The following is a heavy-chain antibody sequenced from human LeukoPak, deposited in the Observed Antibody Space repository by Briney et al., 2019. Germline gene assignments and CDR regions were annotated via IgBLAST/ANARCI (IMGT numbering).Heavy chain of an antibody. CDR3: AREGPGLAFRPYECNGYFEY. CDR2: IYHSGST. D-gene: IGHD3-22*01. Sequence: PSETLSLTCAVSGYSISSGYYWGWIRQPPGKELEWIGSIYHSGSTFYNPSLKSRVTILVDTSKNQFSLKLSSVTAADTAVYYCAREGPGLAFRPYECNGYFEYWGQGTLVTGSS. J-gene: IGHJ4*02. CDR1: GYSISSGYY. V-gene: IGHV4-38-2*02.